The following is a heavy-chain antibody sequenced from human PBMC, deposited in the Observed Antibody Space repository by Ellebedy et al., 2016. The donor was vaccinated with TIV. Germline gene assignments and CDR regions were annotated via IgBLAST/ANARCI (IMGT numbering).Heavy chain of an antibody. CDR3: AKGSDNPAYNYGRFDY. D-gene: IGHD5-24*01. Sequence: GGSLRLSXVASGLTFSNYAMNWVRQAPGKGLEWVSTISGSSLTTYYADSVKGRFTISRDNSKNTLYLQMNSLRAEDTAIYYGAKGSDNPAYNYGRFDYWGQGNLVTVSS. CDR1: GLTFSNYA. V-gene: IGHV3-23*01. J-gene: IGHJ4*02. CDR2: ISGSSLTT.